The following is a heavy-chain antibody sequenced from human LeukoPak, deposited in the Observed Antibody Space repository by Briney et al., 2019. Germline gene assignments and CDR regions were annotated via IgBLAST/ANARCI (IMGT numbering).Heavy chain of an antibody. Sequence: ASVKVSCKASGGTFSSYAISWVRQAPGQGLEWMGGIIPIFGTANYAQKFQGRVTITADESTSTAYMVLSSLRSEGTAVYYCARAGIAAAGTLDYWGQGTLVTVSS. D-gene: IGHD6-13*01. CDR1: GGTFSSYA. CDR3: ARAGIAAAGTLDY. J-gene: IGHJ4*02. CDR2: IIPIFGTA. V-gene: IGHV1-69*13.